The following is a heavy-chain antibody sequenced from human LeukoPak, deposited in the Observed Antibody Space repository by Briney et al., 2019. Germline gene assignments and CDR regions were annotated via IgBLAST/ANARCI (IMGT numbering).Heavy chain of an antibody. CDR3: AREPLYDFWSGYSHFDS. Sequence: GGSLRLSCAASGFTFSSYWMSWVRQVPGKGLEWVANIKQDGSEKYYVDSVKGRFTISRDNAKNSLYLQMNSLRAEDTAVYYCAREPLYDFWSGYSHFDSWGQGALVTVSS. J-gene: IGHJ4*02. D-gene: IGHD3-3*01. CDR1: GFTFSSYW. CDR2: IKQDGSEK. V-gene: IGHV3-7*01.